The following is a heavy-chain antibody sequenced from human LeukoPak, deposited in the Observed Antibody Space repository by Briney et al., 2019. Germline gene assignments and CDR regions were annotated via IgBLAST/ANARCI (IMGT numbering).Heavy chain of an antibody. CDR1: GGSISSYY. Sequence: SETLSLTCTVSGGSISSYYWSWIRQPAGKGLEWIGRIYTSGSTNYNPSLKSRVTISVDTSKNQFSLKLSSVTAADTAVYYCARRMGRRFGERYYYYHYMDVWGKGTTVTISS. J-gene: IGHJ6*03. CDR2: IYTSGST. CDR3: ARRMGRRFGERYYYYHYMDV. V-gene: IGHV4-4*07. D-gene: IGHD3-10*01.